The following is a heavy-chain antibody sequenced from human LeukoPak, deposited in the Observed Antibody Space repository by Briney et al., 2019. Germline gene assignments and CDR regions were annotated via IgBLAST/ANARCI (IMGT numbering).Heavy chain of an antibody. J-gene: IGHJ5*02. V-gene: IGHV3-74*01. D-gene: IGHD6-13*01. CDR3: ARESRIVAALDL. CDR2: INTDGSST. Sequence: GGSLRLSCAASGFTFSSYWMHWVRQAPGKGLVWVSRINTDGSSTSYADSVKGRFTISRDNAKNTLYLQMNSLRAEDTAVYYCARESRIVAALDLWGQGTLVTVSS. CDR1: GFTFSSYW.